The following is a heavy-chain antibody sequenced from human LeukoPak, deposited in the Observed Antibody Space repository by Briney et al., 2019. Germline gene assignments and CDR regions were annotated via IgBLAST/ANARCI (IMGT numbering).Heavy chain of an antibody. D-gene: IGHD3-9*01. J-gene: IGHJ4*02. CDR3: AKDATASPYFHWFDN. CDR2: ISSGDRT. V-gene: IGHV3-23*01. CDR1: GFTFSSYA. Sequence: GGSLRLSCAAFGFTFSSYAMNWVRQAPGKGLEWVAGISSGDRTFHAESVKGRFTIFRDKSKDTLYLQMNSLRAEDTAVYYCAKDATASPYFHWFDNWGQGTQVIVSS.